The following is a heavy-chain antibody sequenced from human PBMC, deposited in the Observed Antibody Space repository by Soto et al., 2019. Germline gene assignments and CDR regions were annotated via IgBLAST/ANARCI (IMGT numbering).Heavy chain of an antibody. J-gene: IGHJ6*02. Sequence: ASVKVSCKASGYTFTSYGISWVLQAPGQGLEWMGWISAYNGNTNYAQKLQGRVTMTTDTSTSTAYMELRSLRSDDTAVYYCARDCSSTSCYTDYYYYGMDVWGQGTTVTVSS. D-gene: IGHD2-2*02. CDR1: GYTFTSYG. CDR3: ARDCSSTSCYTDYYYYGMDV. CDR2: ISAYNGNT. V-gene: IGHV1-18*04.